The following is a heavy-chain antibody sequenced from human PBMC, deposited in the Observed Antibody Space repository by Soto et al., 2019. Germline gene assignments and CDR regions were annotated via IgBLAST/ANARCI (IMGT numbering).Heavy chain of an antibody. Sequence: ASVKVSCKASGYTFTSYGISWVRQAPGQGLEWMGWISAYNGNTNYAQKLQGRVTMTSDTSPSTAYMELRSLRSDDTAVYYCARDRFTVDAFDIWGQGTMVTVSS. CDR1: GYTFTSYG. V-gene: IGHV1-18*01. CDR3: ARDRFTVDAFDI. J-gene: IGHJ3*02. D-gene: IGHD3-3*01. CDR2: ISAYNGNT.